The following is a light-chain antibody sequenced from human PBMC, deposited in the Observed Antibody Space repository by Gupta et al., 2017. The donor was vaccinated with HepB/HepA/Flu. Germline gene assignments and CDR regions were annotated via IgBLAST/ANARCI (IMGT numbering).Light chain of an antibody. V-gene: IGKV1-39*01. J-gene: IGKJ4*01. CDR3: QQCDTTPLT. CDR1: QTISTY. CDR2: AAS. Sequence: DIQMTQSPSSLSASVGDAITITCRASQTISTYVNWYQQKPGKAPKLLIYAASSFQSGVPPRFSGSGSGTDFTLTISRLQIEDFATYYCQQCDTTPLTFGGGTKVQIK.